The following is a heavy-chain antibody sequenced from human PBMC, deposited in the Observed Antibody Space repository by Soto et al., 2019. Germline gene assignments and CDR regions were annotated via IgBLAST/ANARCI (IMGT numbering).Heavy chain of an antibody. V-gene: IGHV3-21*02. D-gene: IGHD6-13*01. J-gene: IGHJ6*02. CDR2: ISSSSTYK. Sequence: EVQLVESGGGLVRPGGSLRLSCAASGFTFTSYSMNWVRQAPGKGLEWVSSISSSSTYKYYADSVKGRFTISRDNAKNSLYLQMNRLRAEDTAVYYCARVYLTAAGTYYYGMDVWGQGTTVTVSS. CDR1: GFTFTSYS. CDR3: ARVYLTAAGTYYYGMDV.